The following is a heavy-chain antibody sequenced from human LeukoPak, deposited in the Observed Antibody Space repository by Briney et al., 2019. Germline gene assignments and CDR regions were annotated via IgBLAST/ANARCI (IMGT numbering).Heavy chain of an antibody. CDR2: INAGNGNT. CDR3: ARIPPAIFGVQPDERGWFDP. J-gene: IGHJ5*02. CDR1: GYTFTIYA. D-gene: IGHD3-3*01. Sequence: GASVKVSCKASGYTFTIYAMHWVRQAPGQRLEWMGWINAGNGNTKYSQKFQGRVTITRDTSASTAYMELSSLRSEDTAVYYCARIPPAIFGVQPDERGWFDPWGQGTLVTVSS. V-gene: IGHV1-3*01.